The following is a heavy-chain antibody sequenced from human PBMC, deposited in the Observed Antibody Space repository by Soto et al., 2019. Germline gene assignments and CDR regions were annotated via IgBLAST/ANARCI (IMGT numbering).Heavy chain of an antibody. CDR2: IYYSGST. D-gene: IGHD3-22*01. CDR1: GGSISSGGYY. V-gene: IGHV4-31*03. CDR3: AREGGPLYYYDSSGYDNWFDP. Sequence: SETLSLTCTVSGGSISSGGYYWSWIRQHPGKGLEWIGYIYYSGSTYYNPSLKSRVTISVDTSKNQFSLKLSSVTAADTAVYYCAREGGPLYYYDSSGYDNWFDPWGQGTLVTVSS. J-gene: IGHJ5*02.